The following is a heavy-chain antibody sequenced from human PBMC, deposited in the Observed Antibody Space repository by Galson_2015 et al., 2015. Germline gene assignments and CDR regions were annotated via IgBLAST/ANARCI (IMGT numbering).Heavy chain of an antibody. CDR1: GGAVSGNAYY. J-gene: IGHJ4*02. CDR3: ARDSPRQGIDY. V-gene: IGHV4-61*08. CDR2: IYYSGST. Sequence: SETLSLTCTVSGGAVSGNAYYWNWIRQPPGEGLEWIGYIYYSGSTNYNPSLKSRVTISVDTSKNQFSLKLSSVTAADTAVYYCARDSPRQGIDYWGQGTLVTVSS.